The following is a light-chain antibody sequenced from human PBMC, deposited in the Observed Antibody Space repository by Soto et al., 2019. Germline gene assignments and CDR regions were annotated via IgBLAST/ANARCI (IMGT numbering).Light chain of an antibody. V-gene: IGLV2-23*02. Sequence: QSALTQPVSVSGSPGQSITISCTGTSSDVGSHNLVSWYQQQPGQAPKLMIYEVSKRPLGVSARFSASKSGNTASLTISGLQAEDEADYYCCSYGGSRAVFGGGTQLTVL. CDR3: CSYGGSRAV. J-gene: IGLJ7*01. CDR1: SSDVGSHNL. CDR2: EVS.